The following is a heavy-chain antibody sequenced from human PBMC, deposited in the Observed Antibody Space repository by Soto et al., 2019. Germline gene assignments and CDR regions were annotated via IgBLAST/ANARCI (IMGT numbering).Heavy chain of an antibody. J-gene: IGHJ5*02. CDR3: ARGGWYSSSWYGWFDP. Sequence: QVQLVQSGAEVKKPGSSVKVSCKASGGTFSSYAISWVRQAPGQGREWMGGIIPIFGTANYAQKFQGRVTITADESTSTAYMELSSLRSEDTAVYYCARGGWYSSSWYGWFDPWGQGTLVTVSS. D-gene: IGHD6-13*01. CDR1: GGTFSSYA. CDR2: IIPIFGTA. V-gene: IGHV1-69*01.